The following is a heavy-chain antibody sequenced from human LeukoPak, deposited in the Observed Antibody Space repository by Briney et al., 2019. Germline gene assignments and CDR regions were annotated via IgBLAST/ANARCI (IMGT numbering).Heavy chain of an antibody. J-gene: IGHJ6*02. D-gene: IGHD2-15*01. Sequence: ASVKVSCKASGYTFTGYYMHWVRQAPGQGLEWMGWINPNSGGTNYAQKFQGRVTMTRDTSISTAYRELSRLRSDDTAVYYCARGILGVEIIVVVVAAWSNYGMDVWGRGTTVTVSS. CDR1: GYTFTGYY. CDR3: ARGILGVEIIVVVVAAWSNYGMDV. CDR2: INPNSGGT. V-gene: IGHV1-2*02.